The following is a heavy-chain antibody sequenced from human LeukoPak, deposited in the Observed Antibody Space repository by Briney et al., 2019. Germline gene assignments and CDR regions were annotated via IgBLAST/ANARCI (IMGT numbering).Heavy chain of an antibody. CDR2: IYYSGST. J-gene: IGHJ3*02. CDR3: ARGDFEWELVNAFDI. Sequence: SETLSLTCTVSGGSISIYYWSWIRQPPGKGLEWIGYIYYSGSTNYNPSLKSRVTISVDTSKNQFSLKLSSVTAADTAVYYCARGDFEWELVNAFDIWGQGTMVTVSS. CDR1: GGSISIYY. D-gene: IGHD1-26*01. V-gene: IGHV4-59*01.